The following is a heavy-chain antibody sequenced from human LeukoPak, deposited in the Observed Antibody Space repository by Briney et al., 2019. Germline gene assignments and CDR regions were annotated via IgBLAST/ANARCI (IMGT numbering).Heavy chain of an antibody. D-gene: IGHD2-15*01. CDR2: INTNTGNP. Sequence: ASVKVSCKASGYTFTSYAMNWVRQAPGQGLEWMGWINTNTGNPTYAQGFTGRFVFSLDTSVSTAYLQISSLKAEDTAVYYCAREVGSGGRDNWFDPWGQGTLATVSS. V-gene: IGHV7-4-1*02. CDR3: AREVGSGGRDNWFDP. J-gene: IGHJ5*02. CDR1: GYTFTSYA.